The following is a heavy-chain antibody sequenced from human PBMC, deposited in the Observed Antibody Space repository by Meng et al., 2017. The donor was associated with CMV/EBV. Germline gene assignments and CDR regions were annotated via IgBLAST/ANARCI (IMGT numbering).Heavy chain of an antibody. Sequence: QGLRCDSGPGLVTPSQTLSLTCIFSRGSISSGPYYWSWIRQPPGKGLEWIGYIYYSGSTYYNPSLKSRVTISVDTSKNQFSLKLSSVTAADTAVYYCARDNRRGEVDYWGQGTLVTVSS. CDR1: RGSISSGPYY. J-gene: IGHJ4*02. CDR2: IYYSGST. CDR3: ARDNRRGEVDY. D-gene: IGHD1-14*01. V-gene: IGHV4-30-4*08.